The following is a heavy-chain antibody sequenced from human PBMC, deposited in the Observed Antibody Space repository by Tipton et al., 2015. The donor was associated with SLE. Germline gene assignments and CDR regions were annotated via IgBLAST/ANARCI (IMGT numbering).Heavy chain of an antibody. CDR1: GYSISSGYY. J-gene: IGHJ4*02. CDR2: IYHSGST. Sequence: TLSLTCTVSGYSISSGYYWGWIRQPPGKGLEWIGSIYHSGSTYYNPSLKSRVTISVDTSKNQFSLRLSSATAADTAVYYCARVLELVVYANEAFDYWGQGTLVTVSS. V-gene: IGHV4-38-2*02. CDR3: ARVLELVVYANEAFDY. D-gene: IGHD2-8*02.